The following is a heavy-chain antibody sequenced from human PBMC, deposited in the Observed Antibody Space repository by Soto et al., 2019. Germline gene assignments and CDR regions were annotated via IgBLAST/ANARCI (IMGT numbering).Heavy chain of an antibody. CDR1: GDTFTSFA. CDR3: ASPLRGVDYYGMDV. J-gene: IGHJ6*02. CDR2: INTDNGHT. Sequence: QVQFMQSGAEVKKPGAAVKVSCKASGDTFTSFAVHWVRQAPGQRLEWMGWINTDNGHTKYSHKFQGRVTISRDTYATAAYMELNGLRPEDTAVYFCASPLRGVDYYGMDVGGQGTTVTVSS. V-gene: IGHV1-3*04. D-gene: IGHD2-15*01.